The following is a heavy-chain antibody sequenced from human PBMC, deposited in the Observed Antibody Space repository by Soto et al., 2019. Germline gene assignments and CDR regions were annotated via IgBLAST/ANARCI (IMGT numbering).Heavy chain of an antibody. J-gene: IGHJ4*02. CDR3: AREGYSGQVDY. Sequence: QVQLQESGPGLVTPSETLSLTCTVSGGSISNSYWSWIRQPPGKGLEWIGYIYYTGNTIYNPSFKCRVTISLDTSKNQFSLKLSSVTAADTAVYYCAREGYSGQVDYWGQGTLVTVSS. V-gene: IGHV4-59*01. D-gene: IGHD6-19*01. CDR1: GGSISNSY. CDR2: IYYTGNT.